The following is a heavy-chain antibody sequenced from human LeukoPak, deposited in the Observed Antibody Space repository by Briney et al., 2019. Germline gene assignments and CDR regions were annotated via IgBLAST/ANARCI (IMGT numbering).Heavy chain of an antibody. V-gene: IGHV4-59*01. CDR1: GGSISSYY. CDR3: ARRDYYYYSMDV. CDR2: ISYSGST. Sequence: SETLSLTCTVSGGSISSYYWSWIRQPPGKGLEWIAYISYSGSTNYNPSLKSRVTISVDTSKNQFSLKLSSVTAADTAVYYCARRDYYYYSMDVWGKGTTVTVSS. J-gene: IGHJ6*03.